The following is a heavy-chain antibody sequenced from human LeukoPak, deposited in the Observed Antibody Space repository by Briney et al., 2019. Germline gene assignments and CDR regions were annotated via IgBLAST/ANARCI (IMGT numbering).Heavy chain of an antibody. CDR1: GFTFSSYW. V-gene: IGHV3-7*01. CDR2: IKQDGSEK. D-gene: IGHD1-26*01. J-gene: IGHJ4*02. CDR3: ARGSYLVGATLSDY. Sequence: GGSLRLSCAASGFTFSSYWMSWVRQAPGKGLEWVANIKQDGSEKYYVDSVKGRFIISRDNAKNSLYLQMNSLRAEDTAVYYCARGSYLVGATLSDYWGQGTLVTVSS.